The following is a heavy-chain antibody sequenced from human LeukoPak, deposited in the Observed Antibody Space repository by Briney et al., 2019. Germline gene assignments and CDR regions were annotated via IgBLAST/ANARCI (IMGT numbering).Heavy chain of an antibody. CDR2: INDSGRT. V-gene: IGHV4-34*01. D-gene: IGHD6-19*01. J-gene: IGHJ4*02. Sequence: PSETLSLTCAVYGGSFSGYYWSWVRQPPGKGLEWIGEINDSGRTNYNPSPKSRVTISVDTSKNQFSLKLSSVTAADTAVYYCARRLWDTSGWYFDYWGQGRLVAVSS. CDR1: GGSFSGYY. CDR3: ARRLWDTSGWYFDY.